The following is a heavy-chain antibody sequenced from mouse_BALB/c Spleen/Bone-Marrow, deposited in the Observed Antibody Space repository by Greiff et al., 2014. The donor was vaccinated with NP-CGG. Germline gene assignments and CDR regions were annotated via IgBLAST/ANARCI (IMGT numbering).Heavy chain of an antibody. Sequence: VQLQQSGAELVKPGASVKLSCKASGYTFTSYWMHWVKQRPGQGLEWIGEINPSNGRTNYNEKFKSKATLTVDKSSSTAYVQLSSLTSEDSAVYYCARERYDYDWKDYWGQGTTLTVSS. CDR2: INPSNGRT. J-gene: IGHJ2*01. CDR1: GYTFTSYW. V-gene: IGHV1S81*02. CDR3: ARERYDYDWKDY. D-gene: IGHD2-4*01.